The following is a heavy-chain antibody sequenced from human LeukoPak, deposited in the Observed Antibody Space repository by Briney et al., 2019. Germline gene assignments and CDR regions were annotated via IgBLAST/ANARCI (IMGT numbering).Heavy chain of an antibody. V-gene: IGHV1-69*04. J-gene: IGHJ6*02. Sequence: GASVKVSCKASGYTFTSYGISWVRQAPGQGLEWMGRIIPILGIANYAQKFQGRVTITADKSTSTAYMELSSLRSEDTAVYYCARAVEVVERFPYYYYGMDVWGQGTTVTVSS. CDR2: IIPILGIA. CDR1: GYTFTSYG. CDR3: ARAVEVVERFPYYYYGMDV. D-gene: IGHD2-15*01.